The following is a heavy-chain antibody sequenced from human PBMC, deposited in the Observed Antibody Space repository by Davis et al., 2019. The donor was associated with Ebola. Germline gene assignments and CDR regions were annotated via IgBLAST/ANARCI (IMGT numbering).Heavy chain of an antibody. CDR3: ARMGDAFDI. Sequence: PGGSLRLSCAASGFTFSSYAMHWVRQAPGKGLEWVAVISYDGSNKYYADSVKGRFTISRDNSKNTLYLQMNSLRAEDTAVYYCARMGDAFDIWGQGTMVTVSS. V-gene: IGHV3-30-3*01. CDR2: ISYDGSNK. J-gene: IGHJ3*02. CDR1: GFTFSSYA. D-gene: IGHD1-26*01.